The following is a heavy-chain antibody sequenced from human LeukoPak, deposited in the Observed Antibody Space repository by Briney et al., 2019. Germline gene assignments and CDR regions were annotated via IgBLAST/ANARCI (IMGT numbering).Heavy chain of an antibody. J-gene: IGHJ3*02. Sequence: PGGSLRLSCAASGFTFSTYAMHWVRQAPGKGLEWVAIISYDGSSQYYADSVKGRFTISRDNSKNTLYLQMNSLTPEDTAVYYCARPLAAHYMNAFNIWGQGTLVTVSS. CDR1: GFTFSTYA. CDR3: ARPLAAHYMNAFNI. CDR2: ISYDGSSQ. V-gene: IGHV3-30-3*01. D-gene: IGHD2-15*01.